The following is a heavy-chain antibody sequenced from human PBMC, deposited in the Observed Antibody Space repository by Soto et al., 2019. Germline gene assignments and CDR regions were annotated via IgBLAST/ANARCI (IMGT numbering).Heavy chain of an antibody. J-gene: IGHJ3*02. CDR3: ARHTEMLTTSDAFDI. D-gene: IGHD1-1*01. V-gene: IGHV3-48*03. CDR1: GFTFSGYE. Sequence: PGGSLRLSCAASGFTFSGYEMNWVRQAPGRGLEWVSYISSSGSTIYYAGSVKGRFTISRDNARNSLYLQMNSLRAEDTAVYYCARHTEMLTTSDAFDIWGQGTMVTVSS. CDR2: ISSSGSTI.